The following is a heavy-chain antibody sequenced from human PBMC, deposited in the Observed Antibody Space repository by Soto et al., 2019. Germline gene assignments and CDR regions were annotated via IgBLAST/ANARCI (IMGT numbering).Heavy chain of an antibody. CDR2: ISAYNGNT. CDR1: GYTFTSYG. J-gene: IGHJ5*02. V-gene: IGHV1-18*01. D-gene: IGHD2-15*01. CDR3: ARWVVVDATPNWFDP. Sequence: ASVKVSCKASGYTFTSYGISWVRQAPGQGLEWMGWISAYNGNTNYAQKLQGRVTMTTDTSTSTAYMELRSLRSDDTAVYYCARWVVVDATPNWFDPWGQRTLVTVSS.